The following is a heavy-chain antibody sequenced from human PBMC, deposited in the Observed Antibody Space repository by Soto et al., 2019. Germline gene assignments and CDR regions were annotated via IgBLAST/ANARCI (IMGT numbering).Heavy chain of an antibody. V-gene: IGHV4-31*03. Sequence: QVQLQESGPGLVKPSQTLSLTCSVSGGSIISGDYYWSWIRQPPGKGLGWIGYIHYTGSTWYNSSLQSRVTISMDTSESQLSLKLSSVTAADTAVYYCARRAVGSGREFDYWGQGTLATVSP. J-gene: IGHJ4*02. CDR1: GGSIISGDYY. D-gene: IGHD3-10*01. CDR3: ARRAVGSGREFDY. CDR2: IHYTGST.